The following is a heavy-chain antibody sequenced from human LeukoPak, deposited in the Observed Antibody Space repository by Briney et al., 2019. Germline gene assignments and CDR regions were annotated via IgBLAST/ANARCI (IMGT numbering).Heavy chain of an antibody. D-gene: IGHD2-21*02. CDR3: ARGESSYCSVGCYFGS. CDR1: GFTFSSYW. V-gene: IGHV3-48*04. CDR2: ISSGSSTI. Sequence: GGSLRLSCAASGFTFSSYWMSWVRQAPGKGLEWVSYISSGSSTIYYADSVKGRFTVSRDNAKRSVYLHMNSLRAEDTAMYYCARGESSYCSVGCYFGSWGQGTLVTISS. J-gene: IGHJ5*01.